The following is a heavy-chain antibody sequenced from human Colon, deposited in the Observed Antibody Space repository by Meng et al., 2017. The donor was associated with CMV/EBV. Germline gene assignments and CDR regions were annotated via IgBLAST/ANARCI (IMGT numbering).Heavy chain of an antibody. J-gene: IGHJ5*02. CDR3: ARDYGDANWFDP. V-gene: IGHV4-61*02. CDR2: IYTSGST. Sequence: VSGGSISSGRYYWSWIRQPAGKGLEWIGRIYTSGSTNYNPSLKSRVTISVDTSKNQFSLKLSSVTAADTAVYYCARDYGDANWFDPWGQGTLVTVSS. D-gene: IGHD4-17*01. CDR1: GGSISSGRYY.